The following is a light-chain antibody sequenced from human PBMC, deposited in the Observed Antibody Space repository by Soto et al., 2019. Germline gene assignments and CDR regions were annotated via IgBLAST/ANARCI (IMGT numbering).Light chain of an antibody. CDR3: AAWDASLDGYV. CDR2: SYD. Sequence: QSVLTQPPSASGTPGQRVTISCSTSSSNLGNNTVNWYQHVPGTAPKLPIYSYDQRPSGVPDRFSGSKSGTSASLAVSGLQSEDEADYYCAAWDASLDGYVFGTGTKVT. CDR1: SSNLGNNT. J-gene: IGLJ1*01. V-gene: IGLV1-44*01.